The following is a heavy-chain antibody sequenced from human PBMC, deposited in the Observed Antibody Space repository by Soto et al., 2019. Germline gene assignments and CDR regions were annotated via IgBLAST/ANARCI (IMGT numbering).Heavy chain of an antibody. CDR3: ARGIRFLEWLPENWFDP. V-gene: IGHV4-30-2*01. Sequence: SETLSLTCAVSGGSISSGGYSWSWIRQPPGKGLEWIGYIYHSGSTYYNPSLKSRVTISVDRSKNQFSLKLSSVTAADTAVYYCARGIRFLEWLPENWFDPWGQGTLVTVSS. CDR2: IYHSGST. D-gene: IGHD3-3*01. CDR1: GGSISSGGYS. J-gene: IGHJ5*02.